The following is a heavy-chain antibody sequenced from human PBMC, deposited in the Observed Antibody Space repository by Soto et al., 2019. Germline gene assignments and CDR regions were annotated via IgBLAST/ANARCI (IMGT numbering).Heavy chain of an antibody. Sequence: GVSLSLSCATSGVIFSTYAMHWVRQAPGKGLEWVAVISYDGTNRYYADSVKGRFTISRDNSRNTVYLQMNSLTTEDTAVYYCARPGSGYDVLSGQYFYYYHTIDVWGQGTTVNVSS. D-gene: IGHD3-3*01. CDR1: GVIFSTYA. V-gene: IGHV3-30-3*01. CDR3: ARPGSGYDVLSGQYFYYYHTIDV. J-gene: IGHJ6*02. CDR2: ISYDGTNR.